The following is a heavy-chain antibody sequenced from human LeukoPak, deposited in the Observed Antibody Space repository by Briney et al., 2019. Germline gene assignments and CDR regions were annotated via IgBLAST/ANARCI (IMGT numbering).Heavy chain of an antibody. CDR3: ARENVSPAWFDP. CDR2: ISSSSSYI. J-gene: IGHJ5*02. Sequence: GGSLRLSCAASGFTFISYSMNWVRQAPGRGLEWVSYISSSSSYIYYADSVKGRFTISRDNAKNSLYLQMNSLRAEDTAVYYCARENVSPAWFDPWGQGTLVTVSS. CDR1: GFTFISYS. V-gene: IGHV3-21*01. D-gene: IGHD3-16*01.